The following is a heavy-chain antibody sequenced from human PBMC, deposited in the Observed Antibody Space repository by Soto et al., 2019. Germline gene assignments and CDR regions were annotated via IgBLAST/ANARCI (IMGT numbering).Heavy chain of an antibody. V-gene: IGHV3-30*18. CDR3: AKETYSGPLDY. J-gene: IGHJ4*02. CDR2: ISYDGSNK. D-gene: IGHD2-15*01. Sequence: GGSLRLSCAASGFTFSSYGMHWVRQAPGKGLEWVAVISYDGSNKYYADSVKGRFTISRDNSKNTLYLQMNSLRAEDTAVYYCAKETYSGPLDYWGQGTLVTGSS. CDR1: GFTFSSYG.